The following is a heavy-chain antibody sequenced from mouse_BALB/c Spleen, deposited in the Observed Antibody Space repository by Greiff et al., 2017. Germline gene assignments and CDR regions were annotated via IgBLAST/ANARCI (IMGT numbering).Heavy chain of an antibody. CDR2: IRNNANGYTS. Sequence: EVQVLESGGGLVQPGGSLRLSCATSGFTFTDYYMSWVRQPPGKALEWLGFIRNNANGYTSEYSAPVKGRFTISRNNSQSTLDLQMNALGADDSATYYCARDWWTGAMDYWGQGTSVTVSS. V-gene: IGHV7-3*02. CDR3: ARDWWTGAMDY. CDR1: GFTFTDYY. D-gene: IGHD1-1*02. J-gene: IGHJ4*01.